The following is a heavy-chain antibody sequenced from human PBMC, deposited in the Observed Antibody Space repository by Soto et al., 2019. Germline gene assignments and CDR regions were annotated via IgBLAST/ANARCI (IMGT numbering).Heavy chain of an antibody. V-gene: IGHV3-9*01. CDR2: ISWNSGSI. CDR1: GFTFDDYA. CDR3: PKAEYSSSSAYYYGMDF. J-gene: IGHJ6*02. Sequence: GGSLRLSCAASGFTFDDYAMHWVRQPPGKGLEWVSTISWNSGSIGYADSVKGRFTISRDNAKNSLYLQMNSLRAEDTALYYCPKAEYSSSSAYYYGMDFCGQGTTVTVSS. D-gene: IGHD6-6*01.